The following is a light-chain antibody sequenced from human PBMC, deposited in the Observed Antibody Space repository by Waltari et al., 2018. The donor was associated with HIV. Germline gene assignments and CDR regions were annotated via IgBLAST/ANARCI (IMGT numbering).Light chain of an antibody. CDR2: EVY. J-gene: IGLJ2*01. CDR3: ALYTTRNII. Sequence: QSALTPPPSVAGFPGQSVTISCTGFRGDAPTYTRVSWYHQPPNPAPKLLPYEVYKRPSGVPDRFSGSQCGDMASLTVSGLQTEDEADYYCALYTTRNIIFGGGTNLVVL. V-gene: IGLV2-18*01. CDR1: RGDAPTYTR.